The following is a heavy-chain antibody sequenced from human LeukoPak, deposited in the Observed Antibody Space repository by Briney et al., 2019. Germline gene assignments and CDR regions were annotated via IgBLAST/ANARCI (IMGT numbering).Heavy chain of an antibody. CDR3: TTRRQDGW. D-gene: IGHD2-15*01. V-gene: IGHV3-15*01. CDR2: IKSKSDGGTI. CDR1: GFTFSDAW. J-gene: IGHJ4*02. Sequence: PGGSLRPSCVGSGFTFSDAWMSWVRQAPGKGLEWVGRIKSKSDGGTIDYAAPMKGRFTISRDDSRNTLYLQMNSLKTEDTAVYYCTTRRQDGWWGQGTLVTVS.